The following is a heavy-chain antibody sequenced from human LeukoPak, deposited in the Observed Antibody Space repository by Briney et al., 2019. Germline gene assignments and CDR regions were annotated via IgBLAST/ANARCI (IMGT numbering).Heavy chain of an antibody. D-gene: IGHD3-3*01. J-gene: IGHJ5*02. CDR1: GYTFTSYG. CDR2: ISAYNGNT. V-gene: IGHV1-18*01. CDR3: ARDLALSIFGVANWFDP. Sequence: ASVKVSCKASGYTFTSYGIRWVRQAPGQGLEWMGWISAYNGNTNYAQKLQGRVTMTTDTSTRTAYMELRSLRSDDTAVYYFARDLALSIFGVANWFDPWGQGTLVTVSS.